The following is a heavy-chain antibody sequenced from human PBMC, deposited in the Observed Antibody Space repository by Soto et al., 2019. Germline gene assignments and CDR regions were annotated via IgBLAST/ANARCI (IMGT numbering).Heavy chain of an antibody. J-gene: IGHJ4*02. CDR2: ISQDGSET. V-gene: IGHV3-7*01. CDR1: GFIFSSSW. D-gene: IGHD3-16*01. Sequence: EEQLVESGGGLVQPGGSLRLSCAASGFIFSSSWLDWVRQAPGKGLEWVAKISQDGSETYYVDSVKGRFTISRDNAKNMQYLQMNSMGAEDTAVYDCVVLRRAGVVDFWGQGTLVTVSS. CDR3: VVLRRAGVVDF.